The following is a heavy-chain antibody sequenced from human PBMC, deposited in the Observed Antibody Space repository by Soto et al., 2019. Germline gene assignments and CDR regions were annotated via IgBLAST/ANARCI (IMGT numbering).Heavy chain of an antibody. V-gene: IGHV4-59*01. Sequence: SETLSLTCTVSGGSISSYYWSWIRQPPGKGLEWIGYIYYSGSTNYNPSLKSRVTISVDTSKNQFSLKLSSVTAADTAGDYCARRRIQLRHPCDNWGQGTRVTVSS. CDR2: IYYSGST. CDR3: ARRRIQLRHPCDN. D-gene: IGHD5-18*01. J-gene: IGHJ4*02. CDR1: GGSISSYY.